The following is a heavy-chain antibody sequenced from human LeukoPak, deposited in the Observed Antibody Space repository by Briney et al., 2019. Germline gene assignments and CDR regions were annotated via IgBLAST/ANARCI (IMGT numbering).Heavy chain of an antibody. CDR3: ARSSGWSLFDY. V-gene: IGHV1-2*02. J-gene: IGHJ4*02. CDR2: INPNSGGT. Sequence: GASVKVSCKASAYTFTGYYMHWVRQAPGQGLEWMGWINPNSGGTNYAQKFQGRVTMTRDTSISTAHMELSTLRSDDTAVYYCARSSGWSLFDYWGQGTLVTVSS. CDR1: AYTFTGYY. D-gene: IGHD6-19*01.